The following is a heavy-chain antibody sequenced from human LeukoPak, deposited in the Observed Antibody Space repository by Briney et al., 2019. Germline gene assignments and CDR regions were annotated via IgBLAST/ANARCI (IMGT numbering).Heavy chain of an antibody. J-gene: IGHJ4*02. Sequence: GESLQISCKGSGYSFTSYWIGWVRQMPRKGLEWMGIIYAGDSDTRYGPSFQGQVTISADKSISTAYLQWDSLKASDSAIYYCARLRDGYNRPFDYWGQGTLVTVSS. CDR3: ARLRDGYNRPFDY. D-gene: IGHD5-24*01. CDR2: IYAGDSDT. V-gene: IGHV5-51*01. CDR1: GYSFTSYW.